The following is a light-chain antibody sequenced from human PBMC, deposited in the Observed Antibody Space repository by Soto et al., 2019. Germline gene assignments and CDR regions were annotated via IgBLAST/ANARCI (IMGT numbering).Light chain of an antibody. CDR2: DAS. V-gene: IGKV3-11*01. CDR1: QSVGRY. Sequence: EIVLTQSPATLSLSPGERATLSCRASQSVGRYLAWYQQKPGQAPRLLIYDASIRATGIPARFSGSGSGTDFTLSSRGLEPEDFAVYYCQERSNWPLLTFGGGTKVEIK. CDR3: QERSNWPLLT. J-gene: IGKJ4*01.